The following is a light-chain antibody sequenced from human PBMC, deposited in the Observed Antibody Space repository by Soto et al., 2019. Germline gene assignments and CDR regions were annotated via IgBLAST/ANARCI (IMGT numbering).Light chain of an antibody. CDR1: QSVGSF. J-gene: IGKJ5*01. CDR3: QQRSNWPIT. Sequence: EIVLTQSPATLSLSPGERATLSCRASQSVGSFLAWYQQTPGQAPRLLIYDASNKATGIPARFSGSGSGTDFTLVISSLEPEDCAVYYCQQRSNWPITFGQGTRLESK. CDR2: DAS. V-gene: IGKV3-11*01.